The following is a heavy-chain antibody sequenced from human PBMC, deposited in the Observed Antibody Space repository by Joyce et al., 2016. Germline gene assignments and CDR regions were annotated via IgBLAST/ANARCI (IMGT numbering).Heavy chain of an antibody. CDR2: INHSGST. D-gene: IGHD3-3*01. J-gene: IGHJ5*02. CDR3: ARGFPPFAVVKMPRFDP. Sequence: QVQLQQWGAGLLKPSETLSLTCAVYGGSFSGYYWSWIRQPPGKGLEWIGEINHSGSTNYNPSLKSRVTISVDTSKNQFSLKLSSVTAADTAVYYCARGFPPFAVVKMPRFDPWGQGTLVTVSS. V-gene: IGHV4-34*01. CDR1: GGSFSGYY.